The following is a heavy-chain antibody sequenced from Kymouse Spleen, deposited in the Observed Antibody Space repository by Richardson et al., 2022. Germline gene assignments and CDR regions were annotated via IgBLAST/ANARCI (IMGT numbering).Heavy chain of an antibody. D-gene: IGHD1-7*01. V-gene: IGHV4-59*01. Sequence: QVQLQESGPGLVKPSETLSLTCTVSGGSISSYYWSWIRQPPGKGLEWIGYIYYSGSTNYNPSLKSRVTISVDTSKNQFSLKLSSVTAADTAVYYCARRSITGTTAWYFDLWGRGTLVTVSS. CDR3: ARRSITGTTAWYFDL. CDR1: GGSISSYY. J-gene: IGHJ2*01. CDR2: IYYSGST.